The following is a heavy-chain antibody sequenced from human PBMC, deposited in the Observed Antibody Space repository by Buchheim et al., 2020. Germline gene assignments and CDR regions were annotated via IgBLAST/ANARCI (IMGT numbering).Heavy chain of an antibody. D-gene: IGHD2-2*01. Sequence: QVQLVESGGGVVQPGRSLRLSCAVSGFTFSNYGMHWVRQAPGKGLEWMAVISYDGSNKYYVDSVKGRFTISRDNSKNTLYLEMNSLRAEDTAVYYCAKQAVPAAMWGRGYMDVWGKGTT. CDR3: AKQAVPAAMWGRGYMDV. J-gene: IGHJ6*03. CDR2: ISYDGSNK. V-gene: IGHV3-30*18. CDR1: GFTFSNYG.